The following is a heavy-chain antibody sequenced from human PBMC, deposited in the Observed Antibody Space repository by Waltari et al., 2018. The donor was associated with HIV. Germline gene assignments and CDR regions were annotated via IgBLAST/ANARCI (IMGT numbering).Heavy chain of an antibody. CDR1: GFPFGTFW. CDR3: ARGRYYGMDV. Sequence: EVQLVESGGGLVQPWGSLRLSCAASGFPFGTFWMHWVRQTPGKGLVWVSGINSDGSSTTYADSVKGRFTISRDNPKNTLYLQMSSLRAEDTAVYFCARGRYYGMDVWGQGTTVTVSS. J-gene: IGHJ6*02. V-gene: IGHV3-74*01. CDR2: INSDGSST.